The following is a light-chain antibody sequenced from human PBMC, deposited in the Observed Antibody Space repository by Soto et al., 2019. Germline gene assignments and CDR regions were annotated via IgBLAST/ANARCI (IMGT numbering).Light chain of an antibody. Sequence: LTQPASVSGPPGQSITISCTGTSSDVGSYNLVSWYQQHPGKAPKLMIYEVSKRPSGVSNRFSGSKSGNTASLTISGLQAEDEADYYCCSYAGSSTYVFGTGTRSPS. V-gene: IGLV2-23*02. CDR2: EVS. CDR3: CSYAGSSTYV. J-gene: IGLJ1*01. CDR1: SSDVGSYNL.